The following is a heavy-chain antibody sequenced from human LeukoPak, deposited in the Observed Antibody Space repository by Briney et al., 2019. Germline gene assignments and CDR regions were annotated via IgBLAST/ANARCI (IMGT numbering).Heavy chain of an antibody. CDR3: ARAVVVTRRLYYFDY. CDR1: GGSISSYY. V-gene: IGHV4-59*01. D-gene: IGHD2-21*01. CDR2: IYYSGST. J-gene: IGHJ4*02. Sequence: PSETLSLTCTVSGGSISSYYWSWIRQPPGKGLEWIGYIYYSGSTNYNPSLKSRVTISVDTSKNQFSLKLSSVTAADTAVHYCARAVVVTRRLYYFDYWGQGTLVTVSS.